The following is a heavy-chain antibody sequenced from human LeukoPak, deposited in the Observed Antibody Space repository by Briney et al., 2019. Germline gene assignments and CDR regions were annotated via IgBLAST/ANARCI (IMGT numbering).Heavy chain of an antibody. CDR2: IYYNGNT. CDR3: VRLTPSPAFDY. J-gene: IGHJ4*02. Sequence: SETLSLTCAVSGGSISSSGYYWAWIRQPPGRGLEWIATIYYNGNTYYNPSLKSRVTISIDTSKNQFSLKLSSVTAADTAVYYCVRLTPSPAFDYWGQGTLVTVSS. V-gene: IGHV4-39*01. CDR1: GGSISSSGYY.